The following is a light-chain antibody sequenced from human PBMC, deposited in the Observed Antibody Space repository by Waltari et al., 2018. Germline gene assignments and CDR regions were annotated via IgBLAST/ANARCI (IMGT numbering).Light chain of an antibody. CDR2: TAS. V-gene: IGKV1-6*01. Sequence: AIQMTQSPSSLSASVGDRVPITCRTSQGITNDLAWYQQKPGKAPKLLLYTASTLQSGVPSRFSGSGSGTDFSLTISSLQPEDFATYYCLQYYNFSWTFGQGTKVEIK. CDR1: QGITND. J-gene: IGKJ1*01. CDR3: LQYYNFSWT.